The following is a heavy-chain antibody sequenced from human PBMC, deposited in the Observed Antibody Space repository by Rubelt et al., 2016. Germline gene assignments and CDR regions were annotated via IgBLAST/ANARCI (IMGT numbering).Heavy chain of an antibody. V-gene: IGHV4-34*01. CDR1: GGSFSGYY. D-gene: IGHD4-17*01. CDR2: INHSGST. J-gene: IGHJ4*02. Sequence: QVQLQQWGAGLLKPSETLSLTCAVYGGSFSGYYWSWIRQPPGKGLEWIGEINHSGSTNYNASLKSRVSISVETSKNQFSLKLGSVTAAGTAVYYCARGPPSPTVTKYYFDYWGQGTLVTVSS. CDR3: ARGPPSPTVTKYYFDY.